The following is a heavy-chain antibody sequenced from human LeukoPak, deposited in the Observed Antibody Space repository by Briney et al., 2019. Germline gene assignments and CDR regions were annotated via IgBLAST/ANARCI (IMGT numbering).Heavy chain of an antibody. CDR1: GFTFSSYG. Sequence: PGGSLRLSCAASGFTFSSYGMHWVRQAPGKGLEWVAVIWYGGSNKYYADSVKGRFTISRDNSKNTLYLQMNSLRAEDTAVYYCAKEGDLYYYFDYWGQGTLVTVSS. D-gene: IGHD2-21*02. V-gene: IGHV3-30*02. CDR2: IWYGGSNK. CDR3: AKEGDLYYYFDY. J-gene: IGHJ4*02.